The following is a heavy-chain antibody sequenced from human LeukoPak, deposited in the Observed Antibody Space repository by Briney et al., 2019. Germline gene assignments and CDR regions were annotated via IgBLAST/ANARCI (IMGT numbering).Heavy chain of an antibody. CDR2: LKEDGSER. CDR3: ARGLLFGLIPDY. V-gene: IGHV3-7*01. J-gene: IGHJ4*02. D-gene: IGHD2-8*01. Sequence: GGSLRLSCEGSAFICSGHWMNWVSQTSGRGLEWVASLKEDGSERQYVDSVKGRFTISRVNPKNSLYLQMNSLRAEDTAVYYCARGLLFGLIPDYWGQGTLVTVSS. CDR1: AFICSGHW.